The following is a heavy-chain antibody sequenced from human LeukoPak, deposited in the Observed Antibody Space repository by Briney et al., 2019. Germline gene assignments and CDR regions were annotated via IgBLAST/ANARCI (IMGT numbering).Heavy chain of an antibody. V-gene: IGHV4-4*07. CDR1: GGSISSYY. J-gene: IGHJ6*02. D-gene: IGHD6-19*01. CDR3: ARATGIAVAGRYYYYGMDV. Sequence: SETLSLTCTVSGGSISSYYWSWIRQPAGKGLEWIGRIYTSGSTNYNPSLKSRVTMSVDTSKNQFSLKLSSVTAADTAVYYCARATGIAVAGRYYYYGMDVWGQGTTVTVSS. CDR2: IYTSGST.